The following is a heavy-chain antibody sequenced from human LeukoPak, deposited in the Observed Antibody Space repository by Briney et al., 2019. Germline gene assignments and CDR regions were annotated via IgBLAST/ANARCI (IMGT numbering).Heavy chain of an antibody. V-gene: IGHV4-59*01. J-gene: IGHJ4*02. CDR3: ARGGGDYFDY. CDR1: GGSISNKY. Sequence: SETLSLTCTVSGGSISNKYWSWIRQPPGKGLEWIGYIYYSGSTNYNPSLKSRVTILVDTSKNQFSLKLSSVTAADTAVYYCARGGGDYFDYWGQGTLVTVSS. CDR2: IYYSGST. D-gene: IGHD2-21*01.